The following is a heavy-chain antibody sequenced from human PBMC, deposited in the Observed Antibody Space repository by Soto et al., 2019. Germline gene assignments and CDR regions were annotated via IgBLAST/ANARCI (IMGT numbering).Heavy chain of an antibody. Sequence: SETLSLTGAVSGYSISSGYYWGWIRQPPGKGLEWIGSIYHSGSTYYNPSLKSRVTISVDTSKNQFSLKLSSVTAADTAVYYCVRMSSSSDYWFDPWGQGTLVTVSS. CDR2: IYHSGST. V-gene: IGHV4-38-2*01. J-gene: IGHJ5*02. CDR1: GYSISSGYY. D-gene: IGHD6-6*01. CDR3: VRMSSSSDYWFDP.